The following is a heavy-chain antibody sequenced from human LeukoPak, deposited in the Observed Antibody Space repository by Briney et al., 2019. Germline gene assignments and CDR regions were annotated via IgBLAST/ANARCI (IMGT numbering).Heavy chain of an antibody. CDR1: GFTFSDCY. V-gene: IGHV3-11*01. CDR3: ARDGNTYYDILTGYDT. CDR2: ISSSGSTI. J-gene: IGHJ5*02. Sequence: PGGSLRLSCAASGFTFSDCYMSWIRQAPGKGLEWVSYISSSGSTIYYADSVKGRFTISRDNAKNSLYLQMNSLRAEDTAVYYCARDGNTYYDILTGYDTWGQGTLVTVSS. D-gene: IGHD3-9*01.